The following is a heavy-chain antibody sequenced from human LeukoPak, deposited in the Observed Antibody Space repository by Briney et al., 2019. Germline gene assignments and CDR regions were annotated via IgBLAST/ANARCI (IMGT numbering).Heavy chain of an antibody. CDR3: ACHDPWRFNY. CDR1: GFSFSNYW. Sequence: PGGSLRLSCEASGFSFSNYWMSWLRQAPGKGLEWVANIEHDGGDKDYADSVKGRFTISRDNARNSLYLQMNSLRAGDTAVYYCACHDPWRFNYWGQGTLVTVSS. D-gene: IGHD3-16*01. V-gene: IGHV3-7*01. CDR2: IEHDGGDK. J-gene: IGHJ4*02.